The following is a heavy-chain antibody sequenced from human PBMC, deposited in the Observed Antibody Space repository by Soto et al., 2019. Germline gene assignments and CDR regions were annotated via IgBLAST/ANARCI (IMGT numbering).Heavy chain of an antibody. CDR3: ARHLPLRDSSSWQQKPYYFDY. CDR1: GASVSSTYW. J-gene: IGHJ4*02. CDR2: INHRGSA. Sequence: SETLSLTCAVSGASVSSTYWWSWVRQPPGKGPEWIGEINHRGSANYNPSLKSRVTISVDTSKNQFSLKLSSVTAADTAVYYCARHLPLRDSSSWQQKPYYFDYWGQGTLVTAPQ. V-gene: IGHV4-4*02. D-gene: IGHD6-13*01.